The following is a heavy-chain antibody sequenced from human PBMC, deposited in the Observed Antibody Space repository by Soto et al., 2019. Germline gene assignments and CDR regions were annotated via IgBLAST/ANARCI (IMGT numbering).Heavy chain of an antibody. D-gene: IGHD6-13*01. J-gene: IGHJ4*02. CDR1: GFTFSSYG. V-gene: IGHV3-33*01. CDR3: ASWGIAARDY. Sequence: QVQLVESGGGVVQPGRSLRLSCAASGFTFSSYGMHWVRQAPGKGLEWVAVIWYDGSNKYYADSVKGRFTISRDNSKNTLYLQMNSLRAEDTAVYYCASWGIAARDYWGQGTLVTVSS. CDR2: IWYDGSNK.